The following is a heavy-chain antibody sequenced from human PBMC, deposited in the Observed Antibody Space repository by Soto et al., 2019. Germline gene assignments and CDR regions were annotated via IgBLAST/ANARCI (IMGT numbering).Heavy chain of an antibody. V-gene: IGHV1-18*01. CDR1: GYTFTSYG. Sequence: VASVKVSCKASGYTFTSYGISWVRQAPGQGLEWMGWISAYNGNTNYAQKLQGRVTMTTDTSTSTAYMELRSLRSDDTAVYYCARDRFGDVHYYYYYGMDVCGQGPTVTVSS. J-gene: IGHJ6*02. D-gene: IGHD3-10*01. CDR3: ARDRFGDVHYYYYYGMDV. CDR2: ISAYNGNT.